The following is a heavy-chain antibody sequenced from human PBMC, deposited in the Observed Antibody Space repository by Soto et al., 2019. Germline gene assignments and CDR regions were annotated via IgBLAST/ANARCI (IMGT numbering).Heavy chain of an antibody. CDR2: INHSGST. V-gene: IGHV4-34*01. D-gene: IGHD2-2*01. CDR1: GGSFSGYY. Sequence: SETLSLTCAVYGGSFSGYYWSWIRQPPGKGLEWIGEINHSGSTNYNPSLKSRVTISVDTSKNQFSLKLSSVTAADTAVYYCARGRTLYGGYYYMDVWGKGTTVTVSS. CDR3: ARGRTLYGGYYYMDV. J-gene: IGHJ6*03.